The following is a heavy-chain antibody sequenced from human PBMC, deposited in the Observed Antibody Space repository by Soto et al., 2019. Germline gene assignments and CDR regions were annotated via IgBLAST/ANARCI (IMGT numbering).Heavy chain of an antibody. V-gene: IGHV3-23*01. Sequence: EVQLLESRGGLVQPGGSLRLSCAASGFIFSNYAMNWVRQAPGKGLEWVSAIDSSGDGTYYADSVKGRFTISRDNSKSTLYLQMNSLRADDTTVYYCAKVKYSSGSGTFDFWGQGTLVTVSS. J-gene: IGHJ4*02. D-gene: IGHD6-19*01. CDR1: GFIFSNYA. CDR3: AKVKYSSGSGTFDF. CDR2: IDSSGDGT.